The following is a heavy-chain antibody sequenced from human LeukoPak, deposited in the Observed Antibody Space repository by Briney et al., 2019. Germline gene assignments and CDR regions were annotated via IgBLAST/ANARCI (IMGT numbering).Heavy chain of an antibody. CDR3: ARPPED. V-gene: IGHV3-33*01. Sequence: GRSLKLSCAASGFTFSSFGMHWVRQAPGKGLEGVAVIWYDGSKKNYADSVRGRFTISRDNSKNTLYLQMNSLRAEDTGVYYCARPPEDWGQGTLVTVSS. J-gene: IGHJ4*02. CDR1: GFTFSSFG. CDR2: IWYDGSKK.